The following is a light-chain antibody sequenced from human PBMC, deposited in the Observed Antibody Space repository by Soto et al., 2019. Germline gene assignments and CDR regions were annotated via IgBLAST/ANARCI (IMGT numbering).Light chain of an antibody. V-gene: IGLV1-47*01. CDR3: AAWDDSLSAVV. J-gene: IGLJ2*01. CDR2: RND. Sequence: QSVLTPPPSASGTPGQRVTISCSGSSSNIGSNYVYWYQQFPGSAPKLLIYRNDQRPSGVPDRFSGSKSGTSASLAISGPRSEDEADYYCAAWDDSLSAVVFGGGTKLTVL. CDR1: SSNIGSNY.